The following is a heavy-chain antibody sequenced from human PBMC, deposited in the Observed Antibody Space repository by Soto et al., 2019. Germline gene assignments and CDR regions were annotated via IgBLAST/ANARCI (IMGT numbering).Heavy chain of an antibody. D-gene: IGHD6-13*01. CDR1: GGTFSSYT. CDR3: ATVAKYSSSFDP. V-gene: IGHV1-69*02. J-gene: IGHJ5*02. CDR2: IIPILGIA. Sequence: QVQLVQSGAEVKKPGSSVKVSCKASGGTFSSYTISWVRQAPGQGLEWMGRIIPILGIANYAQKFQGRVTITADKSTSTAYMGLSSLRSEDTAVYYCATVAKYSSSFDPWGQGTLVTVSS.